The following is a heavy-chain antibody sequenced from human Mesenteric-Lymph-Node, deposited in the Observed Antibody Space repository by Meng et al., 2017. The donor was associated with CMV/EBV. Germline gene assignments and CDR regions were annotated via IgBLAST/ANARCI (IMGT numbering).Heavy chain of an antibody. D-gene: IGHD1-14*01. J-gene: IGHJ4*02. Sequence: GESLKISCAASGFTFSSYEMNWVRQAPGKGLEWVSYIDSSSSRIYHADSVKGRLTISRDSAQNSLYLHLQMDSLRPEDTALYYCIGESQPGGCDYWGQGTLVTVSS. V-gene: IGHV3-48*03. CDR3: IGESQPGGCDY. CDR2: IDSSSSRI. CDR1: GFTFSSYE.